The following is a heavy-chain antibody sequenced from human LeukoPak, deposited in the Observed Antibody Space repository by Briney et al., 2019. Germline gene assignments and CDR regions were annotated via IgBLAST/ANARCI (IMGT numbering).Heavy chain of an antibody. CDR2: IYYSGST. CDR3: ARKDHRGAENFFDY. J-gene: IGHJ4*02. CDR1: GGSISSYY. Sequence: SETLSLTCPVSGGSISSYYWSWIRQPPGKGLEWIGYIYYSGSTNYNPSLKSRVTISVDTSKNQFSLKLSSVTAADTAVYYCARKDHRGAENFFDYWGQGTLVTVSS. V-gene: IGHV4-59*08. D-gene: IGHD3-10*01.